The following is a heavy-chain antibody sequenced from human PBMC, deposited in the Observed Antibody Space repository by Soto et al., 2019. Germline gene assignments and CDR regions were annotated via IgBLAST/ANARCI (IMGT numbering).Heavy chain of an antibody. J-gene: IGHJ5*02. V-gene: IGHV2-5*01. CDR2: IYWNDDK. CDR1: GFSLRTSGVG. CDR3: AKSGSSGWYGWFDP. D-gene: IGHD6-19*01. Sequence: LTLTCIFSGFSLRTSGVGVGWIRQPPGKALEWLGFIYWNDDKRYSPSLKSRLTITKDTSKNQVVLTMTNMDPVDTATYYCAKSGSSGWYGWFDPWGQGTLVTVSS.